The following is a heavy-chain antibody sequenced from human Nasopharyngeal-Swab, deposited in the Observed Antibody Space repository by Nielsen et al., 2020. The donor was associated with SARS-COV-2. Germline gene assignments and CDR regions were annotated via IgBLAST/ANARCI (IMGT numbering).Heavy chain of an antibody. CDR1: GGTFSSYA. V-gene: IGHV1-69*13. J-gene: IGHJ3*02. Sequence: SVKVSCKASGGTFSSYAISWVRQAPGQGLEWMGGIIPIFGTANYAQKFQGRVTITADESTSTAYMELSSLRSEDTAVYYCARTDQTTVRTGVFDIWGQGTMVTVSS. CDR3: ARTDQTTVRTGVFDI. D-gene: IGHD4-17*01. CDR2: IIPIFGTA.